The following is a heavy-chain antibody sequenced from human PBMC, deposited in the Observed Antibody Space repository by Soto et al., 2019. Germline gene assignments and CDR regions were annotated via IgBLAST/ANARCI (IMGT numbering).Heavy chain of an antibody. J-gene: IGHJ6*02. Sequence: SVKVSCKASGGTFSSYAISWVRQAPGQGLEWLCGIFPIFGTANYAHKFQGRVTFTADESTSTAYMELSSFRSEDTAVYYCASTDTAMAPGYYYGMDVWGQGTTVTVSS. CDR1: GGTFSSYA. CDR3: ASTDTAMAPGYYYGMDV. CDR2: IFPIFGTA. D-gene: IGHD5-18*01. V-gene: IGHV1-69*13.